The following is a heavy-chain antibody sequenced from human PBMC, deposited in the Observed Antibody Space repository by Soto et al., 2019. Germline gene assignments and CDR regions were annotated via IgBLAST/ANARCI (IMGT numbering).Heavy chain of an antibody. J-gene: IGHJ4*02. V-gene: IGHV3-23*01. CDR2: ISGSGGST. Sequence: GGSVRLSCAAYGFTFSSYAMSWVRQAPGKGLEWVSAISGSGGSTYYADSVKGRFTISRDNSKNTLYLQMNSLRAEDTAVYYCAKDRRDYYDSSGYDYWGQGTLVTVSS. CDR3: AKDRRDYYDSSGYDY. CDR1: GFTFSSYA. D-gene: IGHD3-22*01.